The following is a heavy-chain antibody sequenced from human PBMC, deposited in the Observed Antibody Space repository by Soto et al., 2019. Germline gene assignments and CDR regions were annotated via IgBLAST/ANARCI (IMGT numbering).Heavy chain of an antibody. D-gene: IGHD6-13*01. CDR1: GYTFSSYG. Sequence: QAQLVQSGAEVKKPGASVKVSCRGSGYTFSSYGISWVRQGPGQGLEWMGWISANNGNTKYAQNVQGRVTMTTDTSTNTAYMELRGLRSDDTAVYFSARSTGYISSWFSYNWFDPWGQGTLVTVSS. CDR3: ARSTGYISSWFSYNWFDP. J-gene: IGHJ5*02. V-gene: IGHV1-18*01. CDR2: ISANNGNT.